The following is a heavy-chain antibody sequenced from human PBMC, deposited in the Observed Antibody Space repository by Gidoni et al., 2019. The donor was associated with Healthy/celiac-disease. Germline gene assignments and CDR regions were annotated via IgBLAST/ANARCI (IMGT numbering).Heavy chain of an antibody. V-gene: IGHV1-69*01. J-gene: IGHJ4*02. Sequence: QVQLVQSGAELQKPGSSVKVSCKASGGTFSSYAISGVRQAPGQGLAWRGGISPIFGTANYAQKFQGRVTITADESTSTAYMELSSLRSEDTAVYYCAMDPGTNPLVDYWGQGTLVTVSS. D-gene: IGHD2-8*01. CDR1: GGTFSSYA. CDR2: ISPIFGTA. CDR3: AMDPGTNPLVDY.